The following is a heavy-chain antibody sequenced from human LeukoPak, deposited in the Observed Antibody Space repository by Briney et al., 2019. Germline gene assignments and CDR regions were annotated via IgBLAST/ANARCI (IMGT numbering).Heavy chain of an antibody. D-gene: IGHD4-17*01. CDR2: IYQSGRT. CDR3: ARKEEGDYIDY. CDR1: GYSISSGYY. Sequence: SETLSLTCAVSGYSISSGYYWGWIRQPPGKGLEWIGNIYQSGRTYYNPSLKSRATISVDMSKNQFSLKLSSVTAADTAVYYCARKEEGDYIDYWGQGTLVTVSS. J-gene: IGHJ4*02. V-gene: IGHV4-38-2*01.